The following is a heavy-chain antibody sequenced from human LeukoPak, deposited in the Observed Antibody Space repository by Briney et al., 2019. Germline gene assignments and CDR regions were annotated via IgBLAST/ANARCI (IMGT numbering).Heavy chain of an antibody. D-gene: IGHD3-10*01. CDR2: ISDDGGAT. Sequence: GESLRLSCAASGFTFSNFAMSWVRQAPGKGLEWVSTISDDGGATYYADSVRDRFTISRDNSKNTLYLQMNTLRAEDTALYYCAKVGAKESYYHYWGQGTLVTVSS. CDR3: AKVGAKESYYHY. J-gene: IGHJ4*02. V-gene: IGHV3-23*01. CDR1: GFTFSNFA.